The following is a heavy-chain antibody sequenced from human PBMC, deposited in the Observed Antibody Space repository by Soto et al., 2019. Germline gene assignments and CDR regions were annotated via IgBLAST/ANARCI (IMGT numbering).Heavy chain of an antibody. D-gene: IGHD2-2*01. CDR3: ARDCGVCRRYFSSTSCPRFLSGYYYGMDV. CDR2: ISYDGSNK. V-gene: IGHV3-30-3*01. CDR1: GFTFSSYA. J-gene: IGHJ6*02. Sequence: GGSLRLSCAASGFTFSSYAMHWVSQAPGKWLEWVAVISYDGSNKYYADSVKGRFTISRDNSKNTLYLQMNSLRAEDTAVYYCARDCGVCRRYFSSTSCPRFLSGYYYGMDVWGQGTTVTVSS.